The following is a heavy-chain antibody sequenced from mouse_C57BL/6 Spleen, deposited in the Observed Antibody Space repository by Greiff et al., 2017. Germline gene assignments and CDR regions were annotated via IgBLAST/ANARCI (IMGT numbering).Heavy chain of an antibody. V-gene: IGHV10-1*01. J-gene: IGHJ2*01. D-gene: IGHD1-1*01. CDR1: GFSFNTYA. CDR3: VGGLEPLLHFDY. CDR2: IRSKSNNYAT. Sequence: EVKLVESGGGLVQPKGSLKLSCAASGFSFNTYAMNWVRQAPGKGLEWVARIRSKSNNYATYYADSVKDRFTIARDDSESMLYLQMNNLKTEDTAMYYCVGGLEPLLHFDYWGQGTTLTVSS.